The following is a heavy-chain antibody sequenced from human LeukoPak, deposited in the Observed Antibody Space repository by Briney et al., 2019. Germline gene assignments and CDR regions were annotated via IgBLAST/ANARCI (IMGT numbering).Heavy chain of an antibody. D-gene: IGHD6-6*01. CDR3: ATLPIAARAFDY. CDR2: INHSGST. Sequence: PSETLSLTCAVYGGSFSGYYRSWIRQPPGKGLEWIGEINHSGSTNYNPSLKSRVTISVDTSKNQFSLKLSSVTAADTAVYYCATLPIAARAFDYWGQGTLVTVSS. CDR1: GGSFSGYY. V-gene: IGHV4-34*01. J-gene: IGHJ4*02.